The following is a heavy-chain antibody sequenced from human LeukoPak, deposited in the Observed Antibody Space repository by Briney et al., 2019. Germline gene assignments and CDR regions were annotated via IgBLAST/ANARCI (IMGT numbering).Heavy chain of an antibody. CDR2: IKSKTDGGTA. CDR3: TTPRPSTSGRYIFDY. D-gene: IGHD6-19*01. V-gene: IGHV3-15*01. J-gene: IGHJ4*02. Sequence: PGGSLRLSCAGSGFTFSNAWMSWVRQAPGKGLEWVGRIKSKTDGGTADCAAPVKGRFTISRDESKNTLYLQMNSLRTEDTAVYYCTTPRPSTSGRYIFDYWGQGTLVTVSS. CDR1: GFTFSNAW.